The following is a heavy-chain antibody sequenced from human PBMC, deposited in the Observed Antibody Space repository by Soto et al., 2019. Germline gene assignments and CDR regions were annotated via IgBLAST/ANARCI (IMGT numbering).Heavy chain of an antibody. CDR2: ISGSGGST. CDR3: AKGGPYDYDSSGYYDY. V-gene: IGHV3-23*01. CDR1: GFTFSSYA. D-gene: IGHD3-22*01. J-gene: IGHJ4*02. Sequence: EVQLLESGGGLVQPGGSLRLSCAASGFTFSSYAMSWVRQAPGKGLEWVSAISGSGGSTYYADSVKGRFTISRDNSTNTLYLQMNSLRGEDTAVYYCAKGGPYDYDSSGYYDYWGQGTLVTVSS.